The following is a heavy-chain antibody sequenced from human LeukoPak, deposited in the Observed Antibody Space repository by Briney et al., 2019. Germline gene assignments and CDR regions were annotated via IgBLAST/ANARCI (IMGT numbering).Heavy chain of an antibody. CDR1: GYTFTSYD. CDR2: MNPNSGNT. D-gene: IGHD3-3*01. CDR3: ARGVPKRKYYDFWSGYSSSRLGTVDY. J-gene: IGHJ4*02. V-gene: IGHV1-8*01. Sequence: ASVKVSCKASGYTFTSYDINWVRQATGQGLEWMGWMNPNSGNTGYAQKFQGRVTMTRNTSISTAYMELSSLRSEDTAVYYCARGVPKRKYYDFWSGYSSSRLGTVDYWGQGTLVTVSS.